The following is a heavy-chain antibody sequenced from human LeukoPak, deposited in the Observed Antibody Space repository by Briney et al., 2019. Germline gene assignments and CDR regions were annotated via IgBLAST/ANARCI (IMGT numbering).Heavy chain of an antibody. Sequence: GASVKVSYKASGGTFSSYAISWVRQAPGQGLEWMGGIIPIFGTANYAQKFQGRVTITADKSTSTAYMELSSLRSEDTAVYYCARDRGIAVAGTGDFDYWGQGTLVTVSS. CDR2: IIPIFGTA. CDR3: ARDRGIAVAGTGDFDY. V-gene: IGHV1-69*06. J-gene: IGHJ4*02. D-gene: IGHD6-19*01. CDR1: GGTFSSYA.